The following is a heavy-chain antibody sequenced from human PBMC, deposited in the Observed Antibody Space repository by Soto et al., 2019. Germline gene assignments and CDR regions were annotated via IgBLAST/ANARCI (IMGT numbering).Heavy chain of an antibody. Sequence: ASVKVSCKASGYTFTSYAMHWVRQATGQRLEWMGWINAGNGNTKYSQKFQGRVTITRDTSASTAYMELSSLRSEDTAVYYCARDVVLMVYASKNYYMDVWGKGTTVTVSS. D-gene: IGHD2-8*01. V-gene: IGHV1-3*01. J-gene: IGHJ6*03. CDR1: GYTFTSYA. CDR2: INAGNGNT. CDR3: ARDVVLMVYASKNYYMDV.